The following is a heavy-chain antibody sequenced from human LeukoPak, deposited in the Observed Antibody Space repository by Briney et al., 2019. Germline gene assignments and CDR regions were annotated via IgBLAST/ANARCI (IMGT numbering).Heavy chain of an antibody. J-gene: IGHJ4*02. Sequence: GGSLRLSCAASGFTFSSYWMSWVRQAPGKGLEWVANIKQDGSEKYYVDSVKGRFTISRDNAKNSLYLQMNSLRAEDTAVYYCARTYYYDSSGYGSFDYWGQGTLVTVSS. CDR2: IKQDGSEK. CDR3: ARTYYYDSSGYGSFDY. D-gene: IGHD3-22*01. CDR1: GFTFSSYW. V-gene: IGHV3-7*01.